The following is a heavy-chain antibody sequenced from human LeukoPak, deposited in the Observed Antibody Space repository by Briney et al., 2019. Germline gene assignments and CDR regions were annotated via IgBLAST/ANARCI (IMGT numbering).Heavy chain of an antibody. D-gene: IGHD5-18*01. Sequence: GASVKVSCKVSGYTLTELSMHWVRQAPGKGLEWMGGFEPEDGETIYAQKFQGRVTMTEDTSTDTAYMELSSLRSEDTAVYYCATTDTAMVDASLDYWGQGTLVTVSS. V-gene: IGHV1-24*01. J-gene: IGHJ4*02. CDR1: GYTLTELS. CDR3: ATTDTAMVDASLDY. CDR2: FEPEDGET.